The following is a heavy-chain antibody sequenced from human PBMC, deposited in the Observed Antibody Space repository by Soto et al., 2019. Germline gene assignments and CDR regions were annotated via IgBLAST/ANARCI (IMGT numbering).Heavy chain of an antibody. CDR1: GFTFSNYG. V-gene: IGHV3-33*01. CDR2: VWDDGSKK. CDR3: ARPPVPKIYWYFDL. D-gene: IGHD6-6*01. Sequence: GGSLRLSCAASGFTFSNYGMHWVRQAPGKGLEWVAVVWDDGSKKYYGDSVKGRFTIARDNSKSTLYLQMDSLRDEDTAVHYCARPPVPKIYWYFDLWGRGTLVTVSS. J-gene: IGHJ2*01.